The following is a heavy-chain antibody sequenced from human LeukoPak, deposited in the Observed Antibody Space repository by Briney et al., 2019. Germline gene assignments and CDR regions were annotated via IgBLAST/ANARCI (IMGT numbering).Heavy chain of an antibody. CDR2: ISSSGGTI. Sequence: GGSLRLSCAASGFTISNYEMNWVRQAPGKGLEWVSYISSSGGTIYYADSVKGRFTISRDNDKHSLYLQINSLRAEDTAVYYCARTSNNYFDYWGQGTLVTVSS. D-gene: IGHD2-8*01. V-gene: IGHV3-48*03. CDR1: GFTISNYE. CDR3: ARTSNNYFDY. J-gene: IGHJ4*02.